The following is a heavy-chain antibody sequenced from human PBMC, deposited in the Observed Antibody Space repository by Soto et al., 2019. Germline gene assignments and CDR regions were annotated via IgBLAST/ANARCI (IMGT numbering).Heavy chain of an antibody. Sequence: SRINGVRQTPGKGLEWVSSISSSSSYIYYADSVKGRFTIPRDNAKNSLYLQMNSLRAEDTAVYYCARGFPDTPCPFQHWGQGTLVTVSS. CDR3: ARGFPDTPCPFQH. J-gene: IGHJ1*01. V-gene: IGHV3-21*01. CDR1: SR. CDR2: ISSSSSYI.